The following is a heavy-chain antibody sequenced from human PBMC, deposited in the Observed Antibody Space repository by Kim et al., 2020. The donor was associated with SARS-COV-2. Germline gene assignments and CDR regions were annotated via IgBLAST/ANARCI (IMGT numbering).Heavy chain of an antibody. D-gene: IGHD3-3*01. CDR1: GGSFSGYY. Sequence: SETLSLTCAVYGGSFSGYYWSWIRQPPGKGLEWIGEINHSGSTNYNPSLKSRVTISVDTSKNQFSLKLSSVTAADTAVYYCARGLDYDFWSGYTFDYWGQGTLVTVSS. CDR3: ARGLDYDFWSGYTFDY. J-gene: IGHJ4*02. V-gene: IGHV4-34*01. CDR2: INHSGST.